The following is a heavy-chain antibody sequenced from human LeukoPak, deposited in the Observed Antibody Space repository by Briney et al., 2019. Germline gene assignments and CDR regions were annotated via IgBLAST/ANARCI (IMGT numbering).Heavy chain of an antibody. CDR3: AREGYGYNPPLEY. CDR1: GFTFSSYA. D-gene: IGHD5-24*01. CDR2: ISYDGSNK. V-gene: IGHV3-30-3*01. Sequence: GRSLRLCCAASGFTFSSYAMHWVRQASGKGLEWVAVISYDGSNKYYADTVKGRFTISRDNSKNTLYLQMNSLRAEDTAVYYCAREGYGYNPPLEYWGQGTLVTVSS. J-gene: IGHJ4*02.